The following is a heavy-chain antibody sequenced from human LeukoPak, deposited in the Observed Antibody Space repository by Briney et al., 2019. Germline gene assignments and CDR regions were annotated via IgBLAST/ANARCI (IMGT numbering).Heavy chain of an antibody. Sequence: GGSLRLSCAASGFTFSSYAMSWVRQAPGKGLEWVSAISGSGGSTYYADSVKGRFTISRDNSKNTLYLQMNSLRAEDTAVYYCAKGRPQTYYYDSSGYSSFDYWGQGTLVTVSS. J-gene: IGHJ4*02. CDR2: ISGSGGST. CDR1: GFTFSSYA. CDR3: AKGRPQTYYYDSSGYSSFDY. D-gene: IGHD3-22*01. V-gene: IGHV3-23*01.